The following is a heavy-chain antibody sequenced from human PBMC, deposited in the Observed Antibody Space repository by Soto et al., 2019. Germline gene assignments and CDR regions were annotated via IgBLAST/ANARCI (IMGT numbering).Heavy chain of an antibody. J-gene: IGHJ4*02. Sequence: ASVKGSCKASGYTFTGYDINWVRQATGQGLEWMGWMNPNSGNTGYAQKFQGRVTMTSNTSISTAYMELSSLRSEDTAVYYCARELGGDRFDYWGQGTLVTVSS. CDR2: MNPNSGNT. D-gene: IGHD2-21*02. V-gene: IGHV1-8*01. CDR3: ARELGGDRFDY. CDR1: GYTFTGYD.